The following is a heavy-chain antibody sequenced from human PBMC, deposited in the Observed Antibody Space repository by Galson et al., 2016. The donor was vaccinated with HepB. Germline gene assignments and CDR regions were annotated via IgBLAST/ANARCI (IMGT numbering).Heavy chain of an antibody. D-gene: IGHD4-11*01. CDR3: ARDRDYLLDG. CDR1: GYTFTSYG. CDR2: TRASKGKT. J-gene: IGHJ4*02. V-gene: IGHV1-18*01. Sequence: SVKVSYTASGYTFTSYGISWLLQAPGQGLKWMGWTRASKGKTNYAQNLQGRVTMTTDTYTSTVYMELRSLRSDYTAVYYCARDRDYLLDGWGQGTIVTVSP.